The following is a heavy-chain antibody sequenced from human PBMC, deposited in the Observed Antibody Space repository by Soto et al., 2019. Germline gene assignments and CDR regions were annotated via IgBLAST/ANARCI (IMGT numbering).Heavy chain of an antibody. D-gene: IGHD3-10*01. Sequence: ASVKVSFKASGYTFTSYDINWVRQATGQGLEWMGWMNPNSGNTGYAQKFQGRVTMTRNTSISTAYMELSSLRSEDTAVYYCARLLWFGETRGYYYYMDVWGKGTTVTVSS. CDR1: GYTFTSYD. J-gene: IGHJ6*03. CDR2: MNPNSGNT. CDR3: ARLLWFGETRGYYYYMDV. V-gene: IGHV1-8*01.